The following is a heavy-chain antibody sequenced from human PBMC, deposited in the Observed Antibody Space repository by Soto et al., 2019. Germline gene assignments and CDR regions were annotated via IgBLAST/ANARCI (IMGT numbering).Heavy chain of an antibody. Sequence: GGSLRLSCAASGFSFSSYEMNWVRQAPGKGLEWVSYISSSETTIYYAESVKGRFTVSRDNAKNSLYLQMNSMSAEDTAVYYCARMWMQLGPNIYHYYGLDVWGQGTTVTVSS. J-gene: IGHJ6*02. CDR3: ARMWMQLGPNIYHYYGLDV. CDR2: ISSSETTI. V-gene: IGHV3-48*03. D-gene: IGHD5-18*01. CDR1: GFSFSSYE.